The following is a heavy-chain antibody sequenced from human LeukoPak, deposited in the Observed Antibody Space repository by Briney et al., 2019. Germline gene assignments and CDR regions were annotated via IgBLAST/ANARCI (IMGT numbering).Heavy chain of an antibody. J-gene: IGHJ4*02. CDR3: ARGSEGYSSGRYGRYFDY. V-gene: IGHV3-48*02. Sequence: PGGSLRLSCAASGFTSSNYNMNWVRQAPGKGLEWVSYISSTSSTIYYADSVKGRFTISRDNAKNSLFLQMNSLRDEDTAVYYCARGSEGYSSGRYGRYFDYWGQGTLVTVSS. D-gene: IGHD6-19*01. CDR1: GFTSSNYN. CDR2: ISSTSSTI.